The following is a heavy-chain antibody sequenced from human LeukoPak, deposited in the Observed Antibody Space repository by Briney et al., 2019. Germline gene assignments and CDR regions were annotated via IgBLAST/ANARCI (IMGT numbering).Heavy chain of an antibody. V-gene: IGHV1-18*01. Sequence: ASVKVSCKASGYTFTSYGISWVRQAPGQGLEWMGWISAYNGNTNYAQKLQGRVTMTTDTSTSTAYIELRSLRSDDTAVYYCARVDSSSWYSHGDEYFQHWGQGTLVTVSS. CDR3: ARVDSSSWYSHGDEYFQH. CDR1: GYTFTSYG. D-gene: IGHD6-13*01. J-gene: IGHJ1*01. CDR2: ISAYNGNT.